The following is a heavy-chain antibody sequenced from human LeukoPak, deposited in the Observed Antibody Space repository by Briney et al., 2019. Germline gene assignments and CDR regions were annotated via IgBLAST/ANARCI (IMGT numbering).Heavy chain of an antibody. Sequence: ASVTVSCKASGYSFTGYYMHWVRQAPGQGLEWMGWINPNSGGTNYAQKFQGRVTMTRDTSISTSYMELSRLRSDDTAVYYCARRMYYYASSRIYHFDYWGQGTLVTVAS. D-gene: IGHD3-22*01. V-gene: IGHV1-2*02. CDR3: ARRMYYYASSRIYHFDY. CDR1: GYSFTGYY. CDR2: INPNSGGT. J-gene: IGHJ4*02.